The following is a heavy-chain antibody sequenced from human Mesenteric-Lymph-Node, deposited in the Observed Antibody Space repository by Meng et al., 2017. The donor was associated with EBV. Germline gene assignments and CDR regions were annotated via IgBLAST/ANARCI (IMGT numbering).Heavy chain of an antibody. CDR3: AALGSFASSIDP. D-gene: IGHD3-16*01. CDR1: GGSFSDYY. J-gene: IGHJ5*02. CDR2: VNHAGTT. Sequence: QVPLPQWGAGLFKPSGTLSLTCAVYGGSFSDYYWTWIRPPPGKGLEWIGEVNHAGTTIYNPSLESRVTISVDTSKNQFSLKLTSVTAADTAVYFCAALGSFASSIDPWGQGTLVTVSS. V-gene: IGHV4-34*01.